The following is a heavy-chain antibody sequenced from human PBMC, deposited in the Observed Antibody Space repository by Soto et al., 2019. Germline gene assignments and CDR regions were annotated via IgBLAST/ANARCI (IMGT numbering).Heavy chain of an antibody. J-gene: IGHJ5*02. Sequence: PSETLSLTCTVSGGSISSYYWSWIRQPPGKGLEWIGYIYYSGSTNYNPSLKSRVTISVDTSKNQFSLKLSSVTAADTAVYYCAREVGNGDYIWGSYPLSGWFDPWGQGTLVTVSS. CDR3: AREVGNGDYIWGSYPLSGWFDP. CDR1: GGSISSYY. D-gene: IGHD3-16*02. CDR2: IYYSGST. V-gene: IGHV4-59*01.